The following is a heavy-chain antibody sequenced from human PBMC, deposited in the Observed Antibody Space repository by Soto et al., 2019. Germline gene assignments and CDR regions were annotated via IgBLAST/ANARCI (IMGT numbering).Heavy chain of an antibody. Sequence: QLQLQESGPGLVKPSETLSLTCTVSGGSISSSSYYWGWIRQPPGKGLEWIGSIYYSGSTYYNPSLKSRVTISVDTSKNQFSRKLSSVTAADTAVYYCASNLIVVVPAAVGAFDIWGQGTMVTVSS. D-gene: IGHD2-2*01. CDR1: GGSISSSSYY. CDR2: IYYSGST. V-gene: IGHV4-39*01. CDR3: ASNLIVVVPAAVGAFDI. J-gene: IGHJ3*02.